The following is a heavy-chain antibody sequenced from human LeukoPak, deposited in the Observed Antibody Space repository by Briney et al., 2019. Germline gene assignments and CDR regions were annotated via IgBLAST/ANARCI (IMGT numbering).Heavy chain of an antibody. CDR3: ARGRGAYDSSGFGI. CDR1: GGSVSSGSYY. J-gene: IGHJ3*02. Sequence: PSETLSLTCTVSGGSVSSGSYYWSWIRQPPGKGLEWIGYIYHSGITNYNPSLKSRVTISIDTSKNQFSLKLTSVTAADTAVYYCARGRGAYDSSGFGIWGQGTMVNVSS. CDR2: IYHSGIT. D-gene: IGHD3-22*01. V-gene: IGHV4-61*01.